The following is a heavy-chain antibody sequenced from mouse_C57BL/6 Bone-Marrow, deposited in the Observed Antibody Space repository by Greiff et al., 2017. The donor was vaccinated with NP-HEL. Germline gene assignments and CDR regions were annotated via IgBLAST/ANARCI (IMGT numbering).Heavy chain of an antibody. D-gene: IGHD2-4*01. Sequence: VQLQQPGAELVLPGASVKLSCKASGYTFTSYWMHWVKQRPGQGLEWIGELDPSDSYTNYTQKFKGKSTFTVDKSSSTAYMQLSSLTSEDSAVDYCARNDYDGEGAMDYWGQGTSVTVSS. CDR1: GYTFTSYW. V-gene: IGHV1-69*01. CDR3: ARNDYDGEGAMDY. J-gene: IGHJ4*01. CDR2: LDPSDSYT.